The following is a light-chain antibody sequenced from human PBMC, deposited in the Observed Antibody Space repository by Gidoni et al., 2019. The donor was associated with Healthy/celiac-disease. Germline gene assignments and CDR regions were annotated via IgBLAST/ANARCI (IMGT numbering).Light chain of an antibody. CDR1: QSVSSGY. J-gene: IGKJ3*01. CDR2: GAS. CDR3: QQYGSSLIFP. V-gene: IGKV3-20*01. Sequence: IVLKQSPGTLSLSPGERATLPCRASQSVSSGYLAWYPQKPGQAPRLLIYGASSRATGIPDRFSGSGSGTDFTLTISRLEPEDFAVYYCQQYGSSLIFPFGPGPKLDIK.